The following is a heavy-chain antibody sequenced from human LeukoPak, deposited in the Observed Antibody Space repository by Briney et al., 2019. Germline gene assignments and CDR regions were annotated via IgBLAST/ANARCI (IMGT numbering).Heavy chain of an antibody. J-gene: IGHJ6*02. D-gene: IGHD6-19*01. CDR2: IYTSGST. V-gene: IGHV4-4*07. Sequence: SETLSLTCTVSGGSISSYYWSWIRQPAGQGLEWIGRIYTSGSTNYNPSLKSRVTMSVDTSKNQFSLKLSSVTAADTAVYYCARVSSGWSQRITYYYYGMDVWGQGTTVTVSS. CDR3: ARVSSGWSQRITYYYYGMDV. CDR1: GGSISSYY.